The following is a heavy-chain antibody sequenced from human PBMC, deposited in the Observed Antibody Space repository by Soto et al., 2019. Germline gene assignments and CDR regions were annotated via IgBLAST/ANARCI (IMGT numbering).Heavy chain of an antibody. CDR1: GLSLRTTGVG. D-gene: IGHD2-21*02. Sequence: QVTLKESGPTLVKPTQTLTLTCTVSGLSLRTTGVGVGWVRQPPGKALEWLALLYWDDDQRYNPSLRSRLTLPNDISEKQVLLTMTHSHTLDKATYYCVQSRCGRACHEIYSSHAYNGLEVWGQGTTVTVSS. V-gene: IGHV2-5*02. CDR2: LYWDDDQ. J-gene: IGHJ6*02. CDR3: VQSRCGRACHEIYSSHAYNGLEV.